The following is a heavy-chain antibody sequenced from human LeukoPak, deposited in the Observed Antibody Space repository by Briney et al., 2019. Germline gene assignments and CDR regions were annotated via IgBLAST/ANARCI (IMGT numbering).Heavy chain of an antibody. CDR2: IYHSGST. Sequence: PSETLSLTCTVSGYSISSGYYWGWIRQPPGKGLEWIGSIYHSGSTYYNPSLKSRVTISVDTSKNQFSLKLSSVTAADTAVYYCARDLYYYGSGSYGGENWFDPWGQGTLITVSS. D-gene: IGHD3-10*01. CDR1: GYSISSGYY. CDR3: ARDLYYYGSGSYGGENWFDP. J-gene: IGHJ5*02. V-gene: IGHV4-38-2*02.